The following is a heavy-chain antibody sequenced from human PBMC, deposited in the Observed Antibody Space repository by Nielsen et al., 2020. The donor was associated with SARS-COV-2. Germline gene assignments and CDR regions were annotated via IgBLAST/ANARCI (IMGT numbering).Heavy chain of an antibody. V-gene: IGHV4-39*07. CDR2: INHSGST. Sequence: SETLSLTCTVSGGSISSSSYYWSWIRQPPGKGLEWIGEINHSGSTNYNPSLKSRVTISVDTSKNQFSLKLSSVTAADTAVYYCARRKGVVVAAKYYFDYWGQGTLVTVSS. D-gene: IGHD2-15*01. CDR3: ARRKGVVVAAKYYFDY. J-gene: IGHJ4*02. CDR1: GGSISSSSYY.